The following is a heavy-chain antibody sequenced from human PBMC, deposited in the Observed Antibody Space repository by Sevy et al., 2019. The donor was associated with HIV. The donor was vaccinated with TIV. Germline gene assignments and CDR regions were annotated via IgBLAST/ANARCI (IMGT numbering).Heavy chain of an antibody. Sequence: GGSLRLSCAASGFTFSSYWMHWVRQAPGKGLVSVSRINSDGSSTSYADSVKGRFTISRDNAKNTLFLQMNSLRAEDTAVYYCATLVVDSSGYYYSFAYWGQGTLVTVSS. D-gene: IGHD3-22*01. J-gene: IGHJ4*02. CDR2: INSDGSST. CDR3: ATLVVDSSGYYYSFAY. CDR1: GFTFSSYW. V-gene: IGHV3-74*01.